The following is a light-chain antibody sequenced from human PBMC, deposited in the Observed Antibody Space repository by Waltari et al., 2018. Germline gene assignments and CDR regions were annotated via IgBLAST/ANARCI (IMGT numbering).Light chain of an antibody. Sequence: SYVLTQPPSVSEAPGQTARITCGGNSIGSKSVHWYQQKPGQAPVVVRYYVNDRPAGIPERFSGSNAGNTATLTISRVEAGDEADYYCQVWDRSTDHRVFGGGTRLTVL. V-gene: IGLV3-21*04. CDR3: QVWDRSTDHRV. J-gene: IGLJ3*02. CDR1: SIGSKS. CDR2: YVN.